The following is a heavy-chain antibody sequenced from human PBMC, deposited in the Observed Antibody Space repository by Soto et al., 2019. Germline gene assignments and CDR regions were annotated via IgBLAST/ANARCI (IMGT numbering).Heavy chain of an antibody. CDR1: GFTFSSYA. CDR2: ISGSGGST. Sequence: GGSLRLSCAASGFTFSSYAMSWVRQAPGKGLEWVSAISGSGGSTYYADSVKGRFTISRDNSKNTLYLQMNSLRAEDTAVYYCAKSRSRVYYDSSGYLNYIHFWGQGILVTVSS. J-gene: IGHJ4*02. CDR3: AKSRSRVYYDSSGYLNYIHF. V-gene: IGHV3-23*01. D-gene: IGHD3-22*01.